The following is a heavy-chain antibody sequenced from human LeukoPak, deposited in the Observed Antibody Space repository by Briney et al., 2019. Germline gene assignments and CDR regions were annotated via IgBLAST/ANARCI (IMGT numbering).Heavy chain of an antibody. V-gene: IGHV4-34*01. CDR3: ARVGRDGYNFHY. J-gene: IGHJ4*02. CDR2: INHSGST. Sequence: PSETLSLTCAVYGGSFSGYYWSWIRQPPGKGLEWIGEINHSGSTNYNPSLRSRVTVSVHTSKNQLSLKLSSVTAADTAVYYCARVGRDGYNFHYWGQGTLVTVSS. D-gene: IGHD5-24*01. CDR1: GGSFSGYY.